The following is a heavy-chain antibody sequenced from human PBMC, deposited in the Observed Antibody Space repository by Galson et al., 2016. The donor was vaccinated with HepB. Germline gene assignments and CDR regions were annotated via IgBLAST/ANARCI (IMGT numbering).Heavy chain of an antibody. V-gene: IGHV4-39*02. D-gene: IGHD1-14*01. J-gene: IGHJ4*02. Sequence: SETLSLTCTVSGASVSSSNCYWGWIRQPPGKGLEGLASVSYSGTTDYKPSLRSRLTISADTSKNHFSLRLSSVTAADTAVYYCARTLSPTNQYFFNSWGQGTLVTVSS. CDR1: GASVSSSNCY. CDR3: ARTLSPTNQYFFNS. CDR2: VSYSGTT.